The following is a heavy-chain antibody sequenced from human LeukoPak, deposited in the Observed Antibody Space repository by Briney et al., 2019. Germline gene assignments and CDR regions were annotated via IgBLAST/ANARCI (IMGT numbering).Heavy chain of an antibody. CDR1: GFTFSSYS. CDR3: ARGGPTAGTTLFY. J-gene: IGHJ4*02. D-gene: IGHD4-17*01. CDR2: ISSSSSYI. Sequence: GGSLRLSCAASGFTFSSYSMNWVRQAPGKGLEWVSSISSSSSYINYADSVKGRFTISRDNAKNSLYLQMNSLRAEDTAVYYCARGGPTAGTTLFYWGQGTLVTVSS. V-gene: IGHV3-21*01.